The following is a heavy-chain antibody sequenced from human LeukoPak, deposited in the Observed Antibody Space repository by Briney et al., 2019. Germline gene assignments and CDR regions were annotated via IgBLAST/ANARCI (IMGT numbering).Heavy chain of an antibody. Sequence: ASVKVSCKTSGYTFTGYYIHWVRQAPGQGLEWTGWINPHSGGTSYAQNFQGRVTMTRDTSINTAYMDLSRLRSDDTAFYYCARDSNYYGSGSYYNSDYWGQGTLVTVSS. CDR2: INPHSGGT. V-gene: IGHV1-2*02. CDR1: GYTFTGYY. J-gene: IGHJ4*02. CDR3: ARDSNYYGSGSYYNSDY. D-gene: IGHD3-10*01.